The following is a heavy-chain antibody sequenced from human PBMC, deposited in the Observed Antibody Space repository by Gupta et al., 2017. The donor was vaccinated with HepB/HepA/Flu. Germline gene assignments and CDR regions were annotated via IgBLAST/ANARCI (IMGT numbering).Heavy chain of an antibody. CDR3: ARALPRNPRSYYYYYLDV. V-gene: IGHV3-21*02. CDR1: GFTLIPYS. CDR2: ISSDSRYI. Sequence: EVQLVESGGGLVKPGGSLRLSCVASGFTLIPYSMNWVRQAPGKGLGWFSSISSDSRYIYYADSVKGRFTISRDNARNSLVLQMNSLRAEHTALYCCARALPRNPRSYYYYYLDVWGMGTTVAVSS. D-gene: IGHD2/OR15-2a*01. J-gene: IGHJ6*03.